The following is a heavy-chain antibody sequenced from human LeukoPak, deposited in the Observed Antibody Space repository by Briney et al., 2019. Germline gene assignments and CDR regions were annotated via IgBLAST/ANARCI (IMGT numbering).Heavy chain of an antibody. Sequence: GGSLRLSCAASGFTFSDYYMSWLRQAPGKGLEWVSHISSSSQTNYADSVKGRFTISRDNAKNSLYLQMHSLRAEDTAVYYCARDGTATNYFYYGMDVWGKGITVTVSS. J-gene: IGHJ6*04. V-gene: IGHV3-11*06. CDR1: GFTFSDYY. CDR3: ARDGTATNYFYYGMDV. CDR2: ISSSSQT. D-gene: IGHD4-17*01.